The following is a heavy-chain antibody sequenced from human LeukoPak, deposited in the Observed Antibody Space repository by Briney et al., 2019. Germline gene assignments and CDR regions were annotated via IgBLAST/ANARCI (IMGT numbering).Heavy chain of an antibody. V-gene: IGHV3-15*01. CDR2: IKSKTDGGTT. D-gene: IGHD6-13*01. CDR1: GFTFNSYW. CDR3: AGEGSAIERRLGGSSSFHYHYYMDV. Sequence: GTLRLSSAASGFTFNSYWMTWVRPGPGKGREWVVRIKSKTDGGTTNYAAPVKGRFTISRDDSKNTLYLQMNSLRAEDTAVYYCAGEGSAIERRLGGSSSFHYHYYMDVWGKGTTVTVSS. J-gene: IGHJ6*03.